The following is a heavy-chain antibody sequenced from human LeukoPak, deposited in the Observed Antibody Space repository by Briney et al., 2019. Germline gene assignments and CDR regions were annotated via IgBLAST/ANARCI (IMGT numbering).Heavy chain of an antibody. Sequence: ASVKVSCKASGYTFTSYGINWVRQATGQGLEWMGWMNPNSGNTGYAQKFQGRVTMTRNTSISTAYMELSSLRSEDTAVYYCARGQVYDFWSGYWPSYYYYGMDVWGQGTTVTVSS. CDR3: ARGQVYDFWSGYWPSYYYYGMDV. CDR1: GYTFTSYG. CDR2: MNPNSGNT. D-gene: IGHD3-3*01. J-gene: IGHJ6*02. V-gene: IGHV1-8*01.